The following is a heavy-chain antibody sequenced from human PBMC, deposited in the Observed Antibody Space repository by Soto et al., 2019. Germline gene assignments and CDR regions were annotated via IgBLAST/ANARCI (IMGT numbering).Heavy chain of an antibody. D-gene: IGHD4-17*01. CDR1: GGSISSGDYY. CDR3: AQTATTVVTPDDFDI. CDR2: IYYSGST. V-gene: IGHV4-30-4*01. J-gene: IGHJ3*02. Sequence: PSETLSLTCTVSGGSISSGDYYWSWIRQPPGKGLEWIGYIYYSGSTYYSPSLKSRVTISVDTSKNQFSLKLSSVTAEDTAVYYCAQTATTVVTPDDFDIWGQGTMVTVSS.